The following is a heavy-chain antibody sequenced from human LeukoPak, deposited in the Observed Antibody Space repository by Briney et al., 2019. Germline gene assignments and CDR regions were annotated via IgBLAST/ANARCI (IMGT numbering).Heavy chain of an antibody. V-gene: IGHV3-23*01. J-gene: IGHJ6*02. Sequence: GGSLRLSCAASGFTFSSYAMSWVRQAPGKGLEWVSVISGSGGSTYYADSVKGRFTISRVNSKNTLYLQMNSLRAEDTAVYYCAKCHSGNYYYGMDVWGQGTTVTVSS. CDR1: GFTFSSYA. CDR2: ISGSGGST. D-gene: IGHD1-26*01. CDR3: AKCHSGNYYYGMDV.